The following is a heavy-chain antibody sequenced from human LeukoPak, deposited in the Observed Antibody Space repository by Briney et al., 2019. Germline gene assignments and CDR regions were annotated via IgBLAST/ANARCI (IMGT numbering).Heavy chain of an antibody. CDR3: AREQQAFDYGGNSVFDY. CDR2: IYYSGST. CDR1: GGSISSGGYY. J-gene: IGHJ4*02. D-gene: IGHD4-23*01. V-gene: IGHV4-31*03. Sequence: SETMSLTCTVSGGSISSGGYYWSWIRQHPGKGLEWIGYIYYSGSTYYNPSLMSRITISVDTSKNQFSLRLSSVTAADTAVYYCAREQQAFDYGGNSVFDYWGQGTLVTVSS.